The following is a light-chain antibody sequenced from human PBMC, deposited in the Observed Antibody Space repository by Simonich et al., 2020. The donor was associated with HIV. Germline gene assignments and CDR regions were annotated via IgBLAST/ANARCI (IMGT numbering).Light chain of an antibody. CDR2: DAS. Sequence: DIQLTQSPSSLSASVGDRVTITCQASQDITNYLNWYQQKPGKAPKRLIYDASNLETGVPSRVSGSGSGTDFTFTINSLQPEDIATYYCQQYKNLPPFTFGGGTKVEIK. J-gene: IGKJ4*01. CDR3: QQYKNLPPFT. V-gene: IGKV1-33*01. CDR1: QDITNY.